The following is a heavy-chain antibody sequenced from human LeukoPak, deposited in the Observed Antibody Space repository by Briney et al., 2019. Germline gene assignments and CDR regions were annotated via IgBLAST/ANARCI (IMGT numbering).Heavy chain of an antibody. V-gene: IGHV4-34*01. CDR3: ARAGRGYCSSTSCPTRKYRGKYYFDY. D-gene: IGHD2-2*01. J-gene: IGHJ4*02. CDR1: GGSFSGYY. CDR2: INHSGST. Sequence: SETLSLTCAVYGGSFSGYYWSWIRQPPGKGLEWIGEINHSGSTNYNPSLKSRVTISVDTSKNQFSLKLSSVTAADTAVYYCARAGRGYCSSTSCPTRKYRGKYYFDYWGQGTLVTVSS.